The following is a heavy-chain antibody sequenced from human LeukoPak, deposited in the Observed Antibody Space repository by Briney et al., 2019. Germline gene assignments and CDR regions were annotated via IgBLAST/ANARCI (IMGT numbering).Heavy chain of an antibody. J-gene: IGHJ1*01. CDR3: TTDRYYDNSELQFQH. Sequence: PGGSLRLSCAASGFTLNNAWMSWVRQAPGKGLEWLGRIKRETDGGTIDYAAPVKGRFTISRDDSRNTLYLQIDSLKIEDTAVYYCTTDRYYDNSELQFQHWGQGTLVTVSS. CDR1: GFTLNNAW. CDR2: IKRETDGGTI. D-gene: IGHD3-22*01. V-gene: IGHV3-15*01.